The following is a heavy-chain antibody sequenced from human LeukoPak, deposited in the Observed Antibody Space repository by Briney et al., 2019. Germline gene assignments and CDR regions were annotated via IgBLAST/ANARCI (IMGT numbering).Heavy chain of an antibody. CDR3: AALLSGTGYFDY. Sequence: ASVKVSCKASGYTFTSYYMHWVRHAPGQGLEWMGIISPSGGSTSYAQKFQGRVTMTRDTSTSTVYMELSSLRSEDTAVYYCAALLSGTGYFDYWGQGTLVTVSS. V-gene: IGHV1-46*01. CDR1: GYTFTSYY. D-gene: IGHD3-10*01. J-gene: IGHJ4*02. CDR2: ISPSGGST.